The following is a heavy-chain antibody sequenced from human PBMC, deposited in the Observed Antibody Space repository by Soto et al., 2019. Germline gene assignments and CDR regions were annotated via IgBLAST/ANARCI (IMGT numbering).Heavy chain of an antibody. V-gene: IGHV3-23*01. CDR1: GFTFSSYA. D-gene: IGHD5-12*01. CDR3: AKAKYSGYDISLNFDY. CDR2: ISGSGGST. J-gene: IGHJ4*02. Sequence: EVQLLESGGGLVQPGGSLRLSCAVSGFTFSSYAMSWVHQAPGKGLEWVSGISGSGGSTYYADSVKGRFTSSRDNSKNTLYLQMNSLRVEDTAVYYCAKAKYSGYDISLNFDYWGQGTLATVSS.